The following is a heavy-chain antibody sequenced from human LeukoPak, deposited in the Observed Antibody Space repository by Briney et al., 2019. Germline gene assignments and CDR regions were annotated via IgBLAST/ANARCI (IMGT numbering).Heavy chain of an antibody. CDR2: ISYDGSKK. CDR3: AKRKSGSHFWGDQHDVSDL. D-gene: IGHD1-26*01. V-gene: IGHV3-30*18. Sequence: QPGGSLRLSCAASGFTFSTYAMHWVRQSPGKGLEWVALISYDGSKKDYADSVKGRFAISRDNSKNTLYLEMNSLRVEDTAVYFCAKRKSGSHFWGDQHDVSDLWGQGTLVTVSS. J-gene: IGHJ3*01. CDR1: GFTFSTYA.